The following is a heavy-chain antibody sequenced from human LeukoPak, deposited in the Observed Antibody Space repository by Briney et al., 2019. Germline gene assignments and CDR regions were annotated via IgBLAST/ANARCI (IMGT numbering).Heavy chain of an antibody. CDR3: AASRADGGKTDY. CDR1: GSTVTSNH. Sequence: GGSLRLSCAVAGSTVTSNHVHWVRQAPGKGLEVVSIVYIPGQTYYTDSVRGRFSIFRDNSKNTVDLQMTSLRVDDTAVYYCAASRADGGKTDYWGQGTLVTVSA. CDR2: VYIPGQT. D-gene: IGHD3-16*01. J-gene: IGHJ4*02. V-gene: IGHV3-53*01.